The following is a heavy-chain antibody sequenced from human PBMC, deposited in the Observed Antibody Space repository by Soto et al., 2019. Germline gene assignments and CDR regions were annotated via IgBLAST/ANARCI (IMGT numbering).Heavy chain of an antibody. CDR3: ARSCGTIFGVVNVYGWCNPAGMDV. Sequence: QVQLQESGPGLVKPSETLSLTCTVSGGSISSYYWSWIRQPPGKGLEWIGYIYYSGSTNYNPSLKSGVTISVDTSKNQFSLKLSSVTAADTAVYYCARSCGTIFGVVNVYGWCNPAGMDVWGQGTTVTVSS. CDR1: GGSISSYY. D-gene: IGHD3-3*01. V-gene: IGHV4-59*01. CDR2: IYYSGST. J-gene: IGHJ6*02.